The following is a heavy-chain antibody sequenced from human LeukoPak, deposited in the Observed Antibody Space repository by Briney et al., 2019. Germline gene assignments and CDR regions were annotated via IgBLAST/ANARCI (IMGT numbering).Heavy chain of an antibody. J-gene: IGHJ4*02. Sequence: GGSRRLSCAASGFTFSNYAMSWVRQAPGKGLEWVSAVSGRDTSTYYADSVKGRFTISRDNSKNTLYLQMNSLRAEDTAIYYCAKWGDYDVLTGYYDSDYWGQGTLVTVSS. CDR2: VSGRDTST. CDR1: GFTFSNYA. D-gene: IGHD3-9*01. CDR3: AKWGDYDVLTGYYDSDY. V-gene: IGHV3-23*01.